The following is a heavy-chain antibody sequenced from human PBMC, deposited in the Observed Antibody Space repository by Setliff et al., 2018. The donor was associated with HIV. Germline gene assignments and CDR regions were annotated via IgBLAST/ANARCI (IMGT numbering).Heavy chain of an antibody. J-gene: IGHJ6*03. CDR1: GGSISSSNW. D-gene: IGHD2-8*01. V-gene: IGHV4-4*02. CDR2: IYHNGAT. CDR3: ARGEQDIVLMVYARGYYYMDV. Sequence: SENLSLTCAVSGGSISSSNWWSWVRQPPGKGLEWTGEIYHNGATNYSPSLKSRATISVDKSKNQFSLKLSSVTAADTAVYYCARGEQDIVLMVYARGYYYMDVWGKGTTVTVSS.